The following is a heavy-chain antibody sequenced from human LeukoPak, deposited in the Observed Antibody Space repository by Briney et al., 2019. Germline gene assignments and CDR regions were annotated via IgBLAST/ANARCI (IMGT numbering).Heavy chain of an antibody. Sequence: RQAXGQXXXWMGWINPNIGGTNYAQKFQGSVTMTRDTSISTAYMELSRLRSDDTAVYYCAGIAAADLPDYWGQGTLVTVSS. CDR3: AGIAAADLPDY. D-gene: IGHD6-13*01. CDR2: INPNIGGT. J-gene: IGHJ4*02. V-gene: IGHV1-2*02.